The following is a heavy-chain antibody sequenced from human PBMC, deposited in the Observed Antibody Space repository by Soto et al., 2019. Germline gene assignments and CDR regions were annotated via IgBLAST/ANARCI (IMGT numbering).Heavy chain of an antibody. D-gene: IGHD1-26*01. CDR2: ISYDGSNK. V-gene: IGHV3-30*03. Sequence: QVQLVESGGGVVQPGRSLRLSCAASGFTFSSYGMHWVRQAPGKGLEWVAVISYDGSNKYYADSVKGRFTISRDNSKNTLYLQMNSLRAEDTAVYYCATVEWELLYYFDYLCQGTLVTVAS. J-gene: IGHJ4*02. CDR1: GFTFSSYG. CDR3: ATVEWELLYYFDY.